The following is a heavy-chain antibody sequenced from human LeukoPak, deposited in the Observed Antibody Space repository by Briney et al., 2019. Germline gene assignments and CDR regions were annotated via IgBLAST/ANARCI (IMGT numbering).Heavy chain of an antibody. CDR2: ISSNGGST. CDR1: GFTFSSYA. CDR3: ARSGRRDGYNFFDY. D-gene: IGHD5-24*01. J-gene: IGHJ4*02. V-gene: IGHV3-64*01. Sequence: PGGSLRLSCAASGFTFSSYAMHWVRQAPGKGLEYVSAISSNGGSTYYANSVKGRFTISRDNSKNTLYLQMGSLRAEDMAVYYCARSGRRDGYNFFDYWGQGTLVTVSS.